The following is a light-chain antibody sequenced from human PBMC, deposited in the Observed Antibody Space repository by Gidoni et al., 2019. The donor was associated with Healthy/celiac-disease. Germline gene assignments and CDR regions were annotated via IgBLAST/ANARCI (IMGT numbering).Light chain of an antibody. Sequence: DIQMTQSPSSLSASVGHRVTITCRASQSISSYLNWYQQKPGKAPKLLIYAASSLQSGVPSRFSGSGSWTDVTLTISSLQPEDFATYYCQQSYSTPPTFGQGTKVEIK. CDR3: QQSYSTPPT. V-gene: IGKV1-39*01. J-gene: IGKJ1*01. CDR1: QSISSY. CDR2: AAS.